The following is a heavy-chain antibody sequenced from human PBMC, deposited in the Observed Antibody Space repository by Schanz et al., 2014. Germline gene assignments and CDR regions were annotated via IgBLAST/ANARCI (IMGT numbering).Heavy chain of an antibody. Sequence: EVQLVESGGGFVQPGGSLGLSCVVSGFTVSSDHMSWVRQAPGKGLEWVSTIYASGATYYGDSVKGRFTISRDNSKNTLYLQMNSLRAEDTAVYYCAKDPSHGDYDYYFDYWGQGTLVTVSS. V-gene: IGHV3-66*01. CDR1: GFTVSSDH. J-gene: IGHJ4*02. D-gene: IGHD3-22*01. CDR3: AKDPSHGDYDYYFDY. CDR2: IYASGAT.